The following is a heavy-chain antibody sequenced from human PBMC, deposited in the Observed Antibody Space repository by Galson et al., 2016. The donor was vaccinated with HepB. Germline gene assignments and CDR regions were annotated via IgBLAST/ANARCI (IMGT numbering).Heavy chain of an antibody. Sequence: QSGAEVKQPGESLRISCQGSGYRFTNYWITWVRQLPGKGLEWMGRIDPSDSYTNYSPSFQGHVPISADKSISTAYLQWSSLKASDTAIYYCASRDYGGNEVFDYWGQGTLVTVSS. CDR3: ASRDYGGNEVFDY. CDR1: GYRFTNYW. V-gene: IGHV5-10-1*01. D-gene: IGHD4-23*01. J-gene: IGHJ4*02. CDR2: IDPSDSYT.